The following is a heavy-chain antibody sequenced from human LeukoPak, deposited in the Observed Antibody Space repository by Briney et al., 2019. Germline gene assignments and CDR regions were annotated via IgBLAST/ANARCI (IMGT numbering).Heavy chain of an antibody. J-gene: IGHJ3*02. CDR3: ARNMVRGVTDSFDI. CDR1: GVSVSSDNYY. CDR2: VHYSGST. Sequence: SETLSLTCTVSGVSVSSDNYYWSRIRQPPGRGLEWVGCVHYSGSTNYSPSVKSRVTISIDTSRNHFSLKLSSVTAADTAVYYCARNMVRGVTDSFDIWGQGTMVTVSS. D-gene: IGHD3-10*01. V-gene: IGHV4-61*03.